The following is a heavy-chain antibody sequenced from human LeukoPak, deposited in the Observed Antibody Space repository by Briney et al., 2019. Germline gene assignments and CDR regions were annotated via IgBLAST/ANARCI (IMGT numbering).Heavy chain of an antibody. CDR1: GFTFSSYS. Sequence: GGSLRLSWAASGFTFSSYSMNWVRQAPGKGLEWVSYISSSSSTIYYADSVKGRFTISRDNSKNTLYLQMGSLRAEDMAVYYCARVASGYFDYWGQGTLVTVSS. D-gene: IGHD5-12*01. CDR3: ARVASGYFDY. CDR2: ISSSSSTI. V-gene: IGHV3-48*01. J-gene: IGHJ4*02.